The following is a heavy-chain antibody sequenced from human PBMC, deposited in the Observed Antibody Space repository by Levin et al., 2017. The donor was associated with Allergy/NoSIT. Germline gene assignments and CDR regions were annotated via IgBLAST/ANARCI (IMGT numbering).Heavy chain of an antibody. CDR3: AKDLMRDYDFWSEGWFDP. CDR2: ISWNSGSI. Sequence: GGSLRLSCAASGFTFDDYAMHWVRQAPGKGLEWVSGISWNSGSIGYADSVKGRFTISRDNAKNSLYLQMNSLRAEDTALYYCAKDLMRDYDFWSEGWFDPWGQGTLVTVSS. J-gene: IGHJ5*02. D-gene: IGHD3-3*01. V-gene: IGHV3-9*01. CDR1: GFTFDDYA.